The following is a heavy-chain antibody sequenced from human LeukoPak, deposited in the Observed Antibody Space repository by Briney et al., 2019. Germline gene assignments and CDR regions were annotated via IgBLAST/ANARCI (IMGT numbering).Heavy chain of an antibody. Sequence: SQTLSLTCTVSGGSISSGSYYWSWIRQPAGKGLEWIGSIYTSGSNNYNPSLKSRVTISVDTSKNQFSLKLSSVTAADTAVYYCARGPDIVVVVAATPAFDIWGQGTMVTVSS. CDR2: IYTSGSN. V-gene: IGHV4-61*02. CDR3: ARGPDIVVVVAATPAFDI. D-gene: IGHD2-15*01. J-gene: IGHJ3*02. CDR1: GGSISSGSYY.